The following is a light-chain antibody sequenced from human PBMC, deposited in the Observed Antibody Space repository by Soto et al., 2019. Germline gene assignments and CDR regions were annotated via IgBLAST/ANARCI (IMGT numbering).Light chain of an antibody. V-gene: IGKV3-20*01. CDR3: QQSGSSPWT. CDR2: GAS. J-gene: IGKJ1*01. CDR1: QSISSSY. Sequence: EIVLTQSPGTLSLSPGERATLSCRASQSISSSYLAWYQQKPGQAPRLLIYGASSRATGIPDRFSGSGSGTDFTLTISRLEPEDFVVYYCQQSGSSPWTFGQGTKVELK.